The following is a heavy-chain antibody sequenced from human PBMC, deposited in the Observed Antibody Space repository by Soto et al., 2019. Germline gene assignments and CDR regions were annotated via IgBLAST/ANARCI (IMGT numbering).Heavy chain of an antibody. D-gene: IGHD1-26*01. CDR1: GFTFSSDA. CDR2: ISGSGGTT. J-gene: IGHJ4*02. V-gene: IGHV3-23*01. Sequence: EVPVFESGRGFVQPGGSLRLSCAASGFTFSSDAMSWVRQAPGQGLEWVSAISGSGGTTYHADSVKGRFTSSSDNSKNTGYLQMNSLSDEDTGVYFCAELPVPIASFDCWGQGTLVTVSS. CDR3: AELPVPIASFDC.